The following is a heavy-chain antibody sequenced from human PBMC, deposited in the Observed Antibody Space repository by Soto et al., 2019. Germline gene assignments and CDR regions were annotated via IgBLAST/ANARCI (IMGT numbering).Heavy chain of an antibody. J-gene: IGHJ4*02. Sequence: VGSRIISCAASGFTFSSYTMHWVRQAPGKGLEWVAVISYDGSNKYYADSVKGRFTVSRDNAKGSLLLQMSSLRAEDTAVYFCAMSNSNDLYYHFESWGQGTPVTVSS. CDR1: GFTFSSYT. CDR2: ISYDGSNK. D-gene: IGHD3-22*01. CDR3: AMSNSNDLYYHFES. V-gene: IGHV3-30-3*01.